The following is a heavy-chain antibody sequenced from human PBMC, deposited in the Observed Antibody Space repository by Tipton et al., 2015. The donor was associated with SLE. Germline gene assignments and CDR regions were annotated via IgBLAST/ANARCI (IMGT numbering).Heavy chain of an antibody. V-gene: IGHV1-46*02. D-gene: IGHD3-3*01. CDR3: AEGVGGMDV. J-gene: IGHJ6*02. Sequence: QLVQSGAEVKKPGASVKVSCKSSGYSFNSYHMHWVRQAPGQGLEWMGIINPSGDTTRYAQKFQGRVTLTRDMSTSTDYMELRSLRSEDTAVYYCAEGVGGMDVWGQGTTVTVSS. CDR1: GYSFNSYH. CDR2: INPSGDTT.